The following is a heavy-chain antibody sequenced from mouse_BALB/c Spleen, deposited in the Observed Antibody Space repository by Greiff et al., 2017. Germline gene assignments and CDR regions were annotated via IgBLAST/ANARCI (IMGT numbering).Heavy chain of an antibody. Sequence: LQESGAELVRPGVSVKISCKGSGYTFTDYAMHWVKQSHAKSLEWIGVISTYYGDASYNQKFKGKATMTVDKSSSTAYMELARLTSEDSAIYYCARGGSPHYAMDYWGQGTSVTVSS. CDR3: ARGGSPHYAMDY. CDR1: GYTFTDYA. J-gene: IGHJ4*01. D-gene: IGHD1-1*02. CDR2: ISTYYGDA. V-gene: IGHV1S137*01.